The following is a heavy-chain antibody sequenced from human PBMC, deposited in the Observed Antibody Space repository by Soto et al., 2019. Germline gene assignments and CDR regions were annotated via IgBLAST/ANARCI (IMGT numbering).Heavy chain of an antibody. CDR2: IYYSGST. CDR3: VRTSQHNRITIFGVVTLGDAFDI. J-gene: IGHJ3*02. CDR1: GGSISSGGYY. V-gene: IGHV4-31*03. D-gene: IGHD3-3*01. Sequence: PSETLSLTCTVSGGSISSGGYYWSWIRQHPGKGLEWIGYIYYSGSTYYNPSLKSRVTISVDTSKNQFSLKLSSVTAADTAVYYCVRTSQHNRITIFGVVTLGDAFDIWGQGTMVTVS.